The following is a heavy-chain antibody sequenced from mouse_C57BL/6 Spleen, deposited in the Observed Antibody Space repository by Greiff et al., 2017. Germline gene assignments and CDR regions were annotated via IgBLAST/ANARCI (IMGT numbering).Heavy chain of an antibody. CDR2: IDPSDSYT. V-gene: IGHV1-50*01. CDR3: ARREVVTTVMDY. D-gene: IGHD1-1*01. J-gene: IGHJ4*01. Sequence: QVQLQQPGAELVKPGASVKLSCKASGYTFTSYWMQWVKQRPGQGLEWIGEIDPSDSYTNYNQKFKGKATLTVDTASSTAYMQLSSLTSEDSAVYDCARREVVTTVMDYWGQGTSVTVSS. CDR1: GYTFTSYW.